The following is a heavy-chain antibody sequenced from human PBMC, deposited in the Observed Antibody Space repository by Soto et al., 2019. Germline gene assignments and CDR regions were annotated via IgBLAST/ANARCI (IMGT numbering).Heavy chain of an antibody. CDR1: GFTFGSYS. Sequence: EVQLVESGGGLVKPGGSLRLSCAASGFTFGSYSMNWVRQAPGKGLEWVSSISSSSSYIYYADSVKGRFTISRDNAKNSLYLQMNSLRAEDTAVYYCARENGYLDYYYYGMDVWGQGTTVTVSS. V-gene: IGHV3-21*01. J-gene: IGHJ6*02. CDR2: ISSSSSYI. D-gene: IGHD6-13*01. CDR3: ARENGYLDYYYYGMDV.